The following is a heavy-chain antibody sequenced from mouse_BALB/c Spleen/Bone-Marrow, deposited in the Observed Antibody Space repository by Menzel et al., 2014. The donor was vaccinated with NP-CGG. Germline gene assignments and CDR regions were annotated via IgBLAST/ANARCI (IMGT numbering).Heavy chain of an antibody. CDR1: GFTFSSYA. V-gene: IGHV5-9-3*01. CDR2: ISSGGSYT. J-gene: IGHJ1*01. CDR3: ARRDYGYFDV. Sequence: DVKLVESGGGLVKPGGSLKLSCAASGFTFSSYAMSWVRQTPEKRLEWVATISSGGSYTYYPDSVKGRFTISRDNAKNTPYLQMSSLGSEDTAMYYCARRDYGYFDVWGAGTTVTVSS.